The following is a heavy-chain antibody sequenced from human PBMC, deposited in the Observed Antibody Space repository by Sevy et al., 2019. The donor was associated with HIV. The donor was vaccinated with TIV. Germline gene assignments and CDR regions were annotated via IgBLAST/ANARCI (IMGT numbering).Heavy chain of an antibody. CDR1: GGSISSYY. CDR3: ARDSRGGVAARPNYYYYMDV. Sequence: SETLSLTCTVSGGSISSYYWSWIRQPPGKGLEWIGYIYYSGSTNYNPSLKGRVTISVDTSKNQFSLKLSSVTAADTAVYYCARDSRGGVAARPNYYYYMDVWGKGTTVTVSS. J-gene: IGHJ6*03. D-gene: IGHD6-6*01. CDR2: IYYSGST. V-gene: IGHV4-59*01.